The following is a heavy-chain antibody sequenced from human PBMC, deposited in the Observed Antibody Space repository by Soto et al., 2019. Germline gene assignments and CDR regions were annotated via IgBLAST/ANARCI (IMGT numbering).Heavy chain of an antibody. V-gene: IGHV3-21*01. CDR1: GFTFSSYS. CDR2: ISSSSSYI. D-gene: IGHD3-10*01. Sequence: PGGSLRLSCAASGFTFSSYSMNWVRQAPGKGLEWVSSISSSSSYIYYADSVKGRFTISRDNAKNSLYLQMNSLRAEDTAVYYCARVAYGSGFEMDYWGQGTLVTVSS. J-gene: IGHJ4*02. CDR3: ARVAYGSGFEMDY.